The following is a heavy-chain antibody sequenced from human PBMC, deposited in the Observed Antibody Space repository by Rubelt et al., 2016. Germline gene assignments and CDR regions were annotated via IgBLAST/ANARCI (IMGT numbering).Heavy chain of an antibody. CDR3: ARAGVTTADAFDI. J-gene: IGHJ3*02. Sequence: VQLVESGGGLVQPGGSLRLSCAASGFTFSSYAMHWVRQAPGKGLEWVAVISYDGSNKYYADSGKGRFTISRDNSKNTLYLQMNSRRAEDTAVYYCARAGVTTADAFDIWGQGTMVTVSS. D-gene: IGHD4-11*01. CDR2: ISYDGSNK. CDR1: GFTFSSYA. V-gene: IGHV3-30*04.